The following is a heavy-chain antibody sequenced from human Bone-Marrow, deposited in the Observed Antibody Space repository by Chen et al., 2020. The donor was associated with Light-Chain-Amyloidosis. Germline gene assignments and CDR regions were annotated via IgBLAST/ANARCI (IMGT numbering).Heavy chain of an antibody. D-gene: IGHD3-22*01. CDR1: GFTFSSYW. Sequence: EVQLVESGGGLVQPDGSLRLSCAASGFTFSSYWMTWVRQAPGKGLEWVANIKEDGSEKYYVDSVKGRFTISRDNAKNSLYLQMNSLRAEDTAVYYCVRDRAVITTHEYFEHWGQGTLVTVSS. CDR2: IKEDGSEK. V-gene: IGHV3-7*01. J-gene: IGHJ1*01. CDR3: VRDRAVITTHEYFEH.